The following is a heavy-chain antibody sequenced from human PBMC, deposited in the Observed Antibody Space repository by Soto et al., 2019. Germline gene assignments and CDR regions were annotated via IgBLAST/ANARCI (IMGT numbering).Heavy chain of an antibody. CDR2: IYHSGST. V-gene: IGHV4-38-2*01. J-gene: IGHJ4*02. CDR3: GRLTPGIDY. Sequence: KTSETLSLTCAVSGYSISSGYYWGWIRQPPGKGLEWIGSIYHSGSTYYNPSLKSRVTISVDTSKNQFSLKLSSVTAADTAVYYCGRLTPGIDYWGQGTLVTVSS. CDR1: GYSISSGYY. D-gene: IGHD1-1*01.